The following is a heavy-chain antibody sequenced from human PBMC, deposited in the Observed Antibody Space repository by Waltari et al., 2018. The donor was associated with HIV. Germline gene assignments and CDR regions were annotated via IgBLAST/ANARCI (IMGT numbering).Heavy chain of an antibody. CDR1: GGTFSSYA. J-gene: IGHJ4*02. D-gene: IGHD6-13*01. Sequence: QVQLIQSGAEVKKPGSSVKLSCKASGGTFSSYAISWVRQAPGQGLEWMGGIIPIFGTPNYAQKFQGRVTITADESTSTAYMELSGLRSEDTAVYFCARDGNSSIWYSLWVWGQGTRVTVSS. CDR2: IIPIFGTP. CDR3: ARDGNSSIWYSLWV. V-gene: IGHV1-69*01.